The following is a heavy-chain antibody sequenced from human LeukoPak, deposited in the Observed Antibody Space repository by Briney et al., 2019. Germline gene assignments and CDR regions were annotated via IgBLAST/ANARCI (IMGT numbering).Heavy chain of an antibody. J-gene: IGHJ4*02. V-gene: IGHV5-51*01. CDR1: GYRFASYW. Sequence: GESLKISCKGSGYRFASYWIDWVRQMPGKGLEWMGIIYPGDSDTRYSPSLQGQVTISADKSISTAYLQWGSLKASDTAMYYCAIHLTGREIFDYWGQGTLVTVSS. CDR2: IYPGDSDT. D-gene: IGHD7-27*01. CDR3: AIHLTGREIFDY.